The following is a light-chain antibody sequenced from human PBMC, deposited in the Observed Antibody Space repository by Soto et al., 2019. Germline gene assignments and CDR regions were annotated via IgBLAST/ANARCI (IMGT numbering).Light chain of an antibody. J-gene: IGLJ1*01. CDR1: RSDIGSYNY. V-gene: IGLV2-14*01. CDR2: GVS. Sequence: QSVLTQPASVSGSPGQSITISCSGTRSDIGSYNYVAWYQQFPGKTPKILIYGVSNRPSGVSSRFSGSKSGNTASLTISELQAEDEADYYCISYTGSSTSYVFGSGTKLTVL. CDR3: ISYTGSSTSYV.